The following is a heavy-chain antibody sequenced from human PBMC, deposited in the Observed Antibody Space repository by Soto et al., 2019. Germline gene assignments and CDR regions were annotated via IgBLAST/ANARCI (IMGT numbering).Heavy chain of an antibody. V-gene: IGHV1-3*01. J-gene: IGHJ6*02. Sequence: ASVKVSCKASGYTFTSYAMHWVRQAPGQRLEWMGWINAGNGNTKYSQKFQGRVTITRDTSASTAYMELSSLRSDDTAVYYCARDAVVVVPAASPNEDYYYYGMDVWGQGTTVTVSS. CDR3: ARDAVVVVPAASPNEDYYYYGMDV. CDR2: INAGNGNT. D-gene: IGHD2-2*01. CDR1: GYTFTSYA.